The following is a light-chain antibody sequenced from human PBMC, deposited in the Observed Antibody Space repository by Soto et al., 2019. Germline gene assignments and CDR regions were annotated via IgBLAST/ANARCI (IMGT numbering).Light chain of an antibody. CDR3: QQCSNFPPT. CDR1: QGVXSY. J-gene: IGKJ1*01. CDR2: DPS. Sequence: EWSQCPVTVSLSQYEMATLPCRASQGVXSYLSWYKAKPGQAPRLLTYDPSTSPTGSPARLSGSGSGTDFTPTISCLQSDDSATYYWQQCSNFPPTFGQGTKVDIK. V-gene: IGKV3-11*01.